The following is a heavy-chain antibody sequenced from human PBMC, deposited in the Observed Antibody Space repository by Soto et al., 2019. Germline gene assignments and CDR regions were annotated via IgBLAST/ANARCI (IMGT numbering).Heavy chain of an antibody. CDR3: AIDTGEGGMDV. J-gene: IGHJ6*02. CDR2: ISYDGSNK. D-gene: IGHD3-10*01. CDR1: GFTFSSYA. V-gene: IGHV3-30-3*01. Sequence: PGGSLRLSCAASGFTFSSYAMHWVRQAPGKGLEWVAVISYDGSNKYYADSVKGRFTISRDNSKNTLYLQMNSLRAEDTAFYYCAIDTGEGGMDVCGQGTTVTVSS.